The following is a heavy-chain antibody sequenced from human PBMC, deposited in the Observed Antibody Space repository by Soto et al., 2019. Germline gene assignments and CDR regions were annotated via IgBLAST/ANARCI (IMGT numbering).Heavy chain of an antibody. D-gene: IGHD1-20*01. CDR1: GFYFGNTW. Sequence: WGSLRLSCATSGFYFGNTWIHFCGQVPFQGLVWVSRINSDGSSIIYADSVKGRFTLSRDNAKNTVHLQMSSLRVEDTAVYYCAKDWYHTIDSWGQGIPVT. V-gene: IGHV3-74*01. J-gene: IGHJ4*02. CDR3: AKDWYHTIDS. CDR2: INSDGSSI.